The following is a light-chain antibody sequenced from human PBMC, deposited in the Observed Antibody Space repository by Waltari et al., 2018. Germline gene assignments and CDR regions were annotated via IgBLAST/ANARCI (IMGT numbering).Light chain of an antibody. V-gene: IGLV1-51*02. Sequence: QSVLTQPPSMSAAPGQKVTHSCSGSSPTIASYYFSLYQQLPGTAPKLLIFEDNKRPSGIPGRFSGSKSGTSATLGITGLQTGDEADYYCGTWDSSLSAVIFGGGTKLTAL. CDR2: EDN. CDR1: SPTIASYY. CDR3: GTWDSSLSAVI. J-gene: IGLJ2*01.